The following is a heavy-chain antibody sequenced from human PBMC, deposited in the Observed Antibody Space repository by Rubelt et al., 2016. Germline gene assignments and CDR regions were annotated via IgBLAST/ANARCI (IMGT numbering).Heavy chain of an antibody. CDR2: IWYDGSNK. Sequence: GGVVQPRRSLRLSCAASGLTFSSYGMHWVRQAPGKGLERVAVIWYDGSNKYYADSVKGRFTISRDNSKNTLYLQMNSLRAQDTAVYYCARGGMGRSKGYFDYWGQGTLVTVSS. D-gene: IGHD2-15*01. V-gene: IGHV3-33*01. CDR3: ARGGMGRSKGYFDY. J-gene: IGHJ4*02. CDR1: GLTFSSYG.